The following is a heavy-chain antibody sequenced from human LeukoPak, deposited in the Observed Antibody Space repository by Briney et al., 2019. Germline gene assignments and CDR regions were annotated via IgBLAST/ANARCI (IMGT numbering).Heavy chain of an antibody. CDR2: ISSSGSTM. Sequence: GGSLRLTCAASGFTFRDYYRSWIRQAPGKGLEWVSYISSSGSTMYYADSVKGRFTISRDNAKNSLYLQMNSLRAEDTAVYYCARDRGGGVSPHYGMDVWGQGTTVTVSS. CDR3: ARDRGGGVSPHYGMDV. CDR1: GFTFRDYY. J-gene: IGHJ6*02. V-gene: IGHV3-11*01. D-gene: IGHD6-13*01.